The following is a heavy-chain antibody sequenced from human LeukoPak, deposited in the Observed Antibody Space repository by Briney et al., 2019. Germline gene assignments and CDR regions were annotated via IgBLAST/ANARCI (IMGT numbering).Heavy chain of an antibody. CDR2: MNPNSGNT. Sequence: GASVKVSCKASGYTFTSYAMNWVRQATGQGLEWMGWMNPNSGNTGYAQKFQGRVTMTRNTSISTAYMELSSLRSEDTAVYYCARGGSSYYYDSSGSNWFDPWGQGTLVTVSS. V-gene: IGHV1-8*02. D-gene: IGHD3-22*01. J-gene: IGHJ5*02. CDR3: ARGGSSYYYDSSGSNWFDP. CDR1: GYTFTSYA.